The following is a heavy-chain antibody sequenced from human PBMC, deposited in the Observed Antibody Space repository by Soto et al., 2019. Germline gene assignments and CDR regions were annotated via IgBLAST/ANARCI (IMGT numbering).Heavy chain of an antibody. Sequence: PGGSLRLSCAASRFTFSSYEMNWVRQAPGKGLEWVSYISSSGSTIYYADSVKGRFTISRDNAKNSLYLQMNSLRAEDTAVYYCARDGTYGDYLDYWGHGTLVTVSS. J-gene: IGHJ4*01. D-gene: IGHD4-17*01. CDR1: RFTFSSYE. V-gene: IGHV3-48*03. CDR2: ISSSGSTI. CDR3: ARDGTYGDYLDY.